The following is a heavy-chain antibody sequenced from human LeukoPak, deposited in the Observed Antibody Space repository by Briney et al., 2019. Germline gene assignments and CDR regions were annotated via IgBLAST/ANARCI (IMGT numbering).Heavy chain of an antibody. D-gene: IGHD2-21*01. CDR1: GGSISSYY. J-gene: IGHJ4*02. CDR2: INHSGST. Sequence: SETLSLTCTVSGGSISSYYWSWIRQPPGKGLEWIGEINHSGSTNYNPSLKSRVTISVDTSKNQFSLKLSSVTAADTAVYCCARAVIRVSWRQFDYWGQGTLVTVSS. V-gene: IGHV4-34*01. CDR3: ARAVIRVSWRQFDY.